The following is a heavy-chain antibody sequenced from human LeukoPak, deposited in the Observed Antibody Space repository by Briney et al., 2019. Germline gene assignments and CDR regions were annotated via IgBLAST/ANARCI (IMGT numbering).Heavy chain of an antibody. V-gene: IGHV4-30-4*01. D-gene: IGHD3-9*01. J-gene: IGHJ3*02. CDR1: GGSISSGDYY. CDR2: IYYSGST. CDR3: ARGRRLVYYDILTGYNKDAFDI. Sequence: PSQTLSLTCTVSGGSISSGDYYWSWIRQPPGKGLEWIGYIYYSGSTYYNPSLKSRVTISVDTSKNQFSLKLSSVTAADTAVYYCARGRRLVYYDILTGYNKDAFDIWGQGTMVTVSS.